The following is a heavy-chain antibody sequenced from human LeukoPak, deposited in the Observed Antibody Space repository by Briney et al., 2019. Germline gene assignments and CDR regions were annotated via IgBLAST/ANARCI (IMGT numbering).Heavy chain of an antibody. CDR3: ARSRTTMVRGSPNWSFDY. CDR1: GGSISSYY. J-gene: IGHJ4*02. Sequence: SETLSLTCTVSGGSISSYYWSWIRQPPGKGLEWIGYIYYSGSTNYYPSLKSRVIISVDTSKNQFSLKLSTVTAADTAVYYCARSRTTMVRGSPNWSFDYWGQGIVVPVSS. D-gene: IGHD3-10*01. V-gene: IGHV4-59*01. CDR2: IYYSGST.